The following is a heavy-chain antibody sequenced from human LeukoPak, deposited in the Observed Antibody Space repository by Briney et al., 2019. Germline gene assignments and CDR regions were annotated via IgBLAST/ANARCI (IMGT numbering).Heavy chain of an antibody. Sequence: GRSLRLSCAASGFTFSSYAMHWVRQAPGKGLEWVAVISYDGSNKYYADSVKGRFTISRDNSKNTLYLQMNSLRAEDTAVYYCARDTQFLQQLVLLDYYYGMDVWGQGTTVTVSS. CDR3: ARDTQFLQQLVLLDYYYGMDV. V-gene: IGHV3-30*14. CDR2: ISYDGSNK. J-gene: IGHJ6*02. D-gene: IGHD6-6*01. CDR1: GFTFSSYA.